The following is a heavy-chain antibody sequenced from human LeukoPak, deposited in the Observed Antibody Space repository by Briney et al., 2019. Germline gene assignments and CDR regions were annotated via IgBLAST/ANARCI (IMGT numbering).Heavy chain of an antibody. CDR2: INHSGST. V-gene: IGHV4-34*01. D-gene: IGHD3-9*01. CDR3: ARGRPDLYYDILTGYSFDAFDI. CDR1: GGSFSGYY. J-gene: IGHJ3*02. Sequence: SETLSLTCAVYGGSFSGYYWSWIRQPPGKGLEWIGEINHSGSTNYNPSLKSRVTISVDTSKNQFSLKLSSVTAADTAVYYCARGRPDLYYDILTGYSFDAFDIRGQGTMVTVSS.